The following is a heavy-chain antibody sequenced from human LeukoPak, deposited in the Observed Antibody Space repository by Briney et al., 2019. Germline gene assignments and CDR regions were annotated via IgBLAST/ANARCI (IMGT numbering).Heavy chain of an antibody. CDR1: GFTFSSYW. Sequence: GGSLRLSCAASGFTFSSYWMSWVRQAPGKGLEWVSAISGSGGSTYYADSVKGRFTISRDNSKNTLYLQMNSLRAEDTAVYYCAKHSFDSGDYFDEWGQGTLVTVSS. CDR3: AKHSFDSGDYFDE. D-gene: IGHD3-22*01. V-gene: IGHV3-23*01. J-gene: IGHJ4*02. CDR2: ISGSGGST.